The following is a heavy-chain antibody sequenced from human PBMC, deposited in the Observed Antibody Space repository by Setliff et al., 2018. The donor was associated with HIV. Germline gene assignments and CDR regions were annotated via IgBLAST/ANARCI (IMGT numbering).Heavy chain of an antibody. J-gene: IGHJ3*02. CDR2: INHSGST. V-gene: IGHV4-34*01. CDR3: ARPSGAYCGGDCYGAFDI. Sequence: KPSETLSLTCAAYGGSFSGYYWSWIRQPPGKGLEWIGEINHSGSTNYNPSLKSRVTISVDTSKNQFSLKLSSVTAADTAVYYCARPSGAYCGGDCYGAFDIWGQGTMVTVSS. D-gene: IGHD2-21*02. CDR1: GGSFSGYY.